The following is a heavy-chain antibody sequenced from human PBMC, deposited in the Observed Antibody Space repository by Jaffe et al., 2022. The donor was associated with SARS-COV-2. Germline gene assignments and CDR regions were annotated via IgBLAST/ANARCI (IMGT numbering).Heavy chain of an antibody. Sequence: QVQLVESGGGLVKPGGSLRLSCAASGLNFNDNYMSWIRQAPGKGLEWVSYISNSGSTIYYADSVKGRFTISRDNAKNSLYLQMNSLRGEDTAVYYCASRPFSGNDNRAGYYYDYWGQGTLVTVSS. CDR2: ISNSGSTI. V-gene: IGHV3-11*01. J-gene: IGHJ4*02. CDR3: ASRPFSGNDNRAGYYYDY. CDR1: GLNFNDNY. D-gene: IGHD1-1*01.